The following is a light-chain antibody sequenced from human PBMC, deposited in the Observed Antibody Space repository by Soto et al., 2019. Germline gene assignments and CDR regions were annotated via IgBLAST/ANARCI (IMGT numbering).Light chain of an antibody. Sequence: QSVLTKPASVSGSAGQSMTISCTGTSSDVGGYNYVSWYQQHPGKAPKFMIYDVSNRPSGVSNRFSGSKSGNTASLTISGLQAEDEADYYCSSYTTSNTRQIVFGTGTKVTVL. CDR2: DVS. CDR1: SSDVGGYNY. V-gene: IGLV2-14*01. CDR3: SSYTTSNTRQIV. J-gene: IGLJ1*01.